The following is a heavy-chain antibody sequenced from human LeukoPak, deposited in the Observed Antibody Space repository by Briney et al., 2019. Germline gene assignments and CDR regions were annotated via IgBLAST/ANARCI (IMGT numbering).Heavy chain of an antibody. CDR1: GFTFRSNW. Sequence: PGGSLRLSCAASGFTFRSNWMHWVRHAPGKGLVWVSRINSDGSSTSYADSVKGRFTISRDNAKNTLYLQMNSLRAEDTAVYYSARTYYHDSSGYYGDYYFDYGGQGTLVTVSS. J-gene: IGHJ4*02. D-gene: IGHD3-22*01. CDR3: ARTYYHDSSGYYGDYYFDY. CDR2: INSDGSST. V-gene: IGHV3-74*01.